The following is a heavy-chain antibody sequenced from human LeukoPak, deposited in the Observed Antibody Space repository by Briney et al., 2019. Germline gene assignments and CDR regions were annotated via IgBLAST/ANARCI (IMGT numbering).Heavy chain of an antibody. D-gene: IGHD1-26*01. J-gene: IGHJ4*02. V-gene: IGHV4-59*01. Sequence: SETLSLTCTVSGGSISSYYWSWIRQPPGKGLERIGYIYYSGSTNCNPSLKSRVTISVDTSKNQFSLKLSSVTAADTAVYYCARDGSYGGDFDYWGQGTLVTVSS. CDR3: ARDGSYGGDFDY. CDR2: IYYSGST. CDR1: GGSISSYY.